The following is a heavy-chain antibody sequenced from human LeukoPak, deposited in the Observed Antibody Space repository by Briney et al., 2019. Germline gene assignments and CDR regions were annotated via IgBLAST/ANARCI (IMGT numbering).Heavy chain of an antibody. D-gene: IGHD2-2*01. V-gene: IGHV3-53*01. J-gene: IGHJ4*02. CDR2: IYSGGDT. CDR3: ARDSRYCRSTNCYYDY. Sequence: GGSLRLSCAASGFSVSSNYMSWVRQAPGKGLEWVSVIYSGGDTYYADSVKGRFTISRDNSKNTLYLQMSSLRAEDTAVYYCARDSRYCRSTNCYYDYWSQGTLVTVSS. CDR1: GFSVSSNY.